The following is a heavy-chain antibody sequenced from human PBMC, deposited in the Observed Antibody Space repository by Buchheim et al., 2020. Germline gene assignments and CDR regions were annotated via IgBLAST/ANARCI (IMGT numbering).Heavy chain of an antibody. J-gene: IGHJ4*02. CDR2: ISSSISTI. Sequence: EVQLVESGGDLVQPGGSLRLSCAASGFTFSSYSMNWVRQAPGKGLEWLSYISSSISTIYYADSVKGRFTISRDNAKNSLYLQMNSLRAEDTAVYYCAMQTLAYSYGQGPLDYWGQGTL. CDR1: GFTFSSYS. V-gene: IGHV3-48*01. D-gene: IGHD5-18*01. CDR3: AMQTLAYSYGQGPLDY.